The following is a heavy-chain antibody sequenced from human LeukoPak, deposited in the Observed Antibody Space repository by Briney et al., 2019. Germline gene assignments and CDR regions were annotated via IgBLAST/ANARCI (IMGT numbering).Heavy chain of an antibody. J-gene: IGHJ4*02. CDR1: GYTFTSYH. Sequence: ASVKVSCKASGYTFTSYHMHWVRQAPGQGLEWMGIINPSGGTTNYAQKFQGRVTMTRDMSASTVYMELSSLRSEDTAVYYCARNDNDFWSGYPDYWGQGTLVTVSS. CDR2: INPSGGTT. D-gene: IGHD3-3*01. V-gene: IGHV1-46*01. CDR3: ARNDNDFWSGYPDY.